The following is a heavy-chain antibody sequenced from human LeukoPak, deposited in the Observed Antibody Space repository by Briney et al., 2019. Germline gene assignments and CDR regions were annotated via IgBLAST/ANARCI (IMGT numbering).Heavy chain of an antibody. J-gene: IGHJ6*02. Sequence: GGSLRLSCAASGFTFTRYWMAWVRQAPGKGLEWVANVGEDGSDKYYADSVKGRFTISRDNAKNSMYLQMNSLRAEDTAVYYCARLGYCSSTSCYAAFQPDYYGMDVWGQGTTVTVSS. V-gene: IGHV3-7*01. CDR3: ARLGYCSSTSCYAAFQPDYYGMDV. D-gene: IGHD2-2*01. CDR2: VGEDGSDK. CDR1: GFTFTRYW.